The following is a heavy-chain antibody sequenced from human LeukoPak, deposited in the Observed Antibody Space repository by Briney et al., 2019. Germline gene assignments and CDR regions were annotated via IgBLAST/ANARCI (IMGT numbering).Heavy chain of an antibody. D-gene: IGHD3-10*01. V-gene: IGHV3-30-3*01. CDR2: ISYDGINK. CDR3: ARDYASDY. Sequence: PGGSLRLSCAASGFTFSNYAMHWVRQAPGKGLEWVAVISYDGINKYYADSVKGRFTVSRDSSKNTLYLQMNSLRAEDTAVYYCARDYASDYWGQGTLVTVSS. CDR1: GFTFSNYA. J-gene: IGHJ4*02.